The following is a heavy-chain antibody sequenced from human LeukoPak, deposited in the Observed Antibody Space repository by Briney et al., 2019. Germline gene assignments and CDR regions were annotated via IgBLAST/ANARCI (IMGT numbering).Heavy chain of an antibody. J-gene: IGHJ4*02. D-gene: IGHD3-22*01. CDR3: AKDYRTYYYDPGFDY. CDR2: ISSSGSTI. CDR1: GFTFSDYY. V-gene: IGHV3-11*01. Sequence: PGGSLRLSCAASGFTFSDYYMSWIRQAPGKGLEWVSYISSSGSTIYYADSVKGRFTISRDNAKNSLYLQMNSLRAEDTALYYCAKDYRTYYYDPGFDYWGQGTLVTVTS.